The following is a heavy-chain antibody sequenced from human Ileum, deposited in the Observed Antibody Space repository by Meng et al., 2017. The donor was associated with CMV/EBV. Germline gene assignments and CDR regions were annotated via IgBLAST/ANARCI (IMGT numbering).Heavy chain of an antibody. Sequence: GGSLRLSCAASGFTFNSYSMNWVRQAPGKGLEWVSSISRSGSWIYYADSVKGRFTISRDNAKNSLYLQMNSLRPEDTAVYYCVSEPYDTLTGLPGWYFDTWGQGALVTVSS. CDR2: ISRSGSWI. CDR1: GFTFNSYS. V-gene: IGHV3-21*06. D-gene: IGHD3-9*01. CDR3: VSEPYDTLTGLPGWYFDT. J-gene: IGHJ4*02.